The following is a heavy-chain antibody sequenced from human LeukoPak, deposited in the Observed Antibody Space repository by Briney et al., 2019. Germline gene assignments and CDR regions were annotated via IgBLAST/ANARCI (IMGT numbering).Heavy chain of an antibody. J-gene: IGHJ6*03. CDR2: ISGSGGST. Sequence: PGCSLTLSRPASGFSLRNYSMSWLRQAPGTGLEGVSAISGSGGSTDYADSVKGRFTISRNNPKNTLYLQMNSLRAEDTAVYYCAKVIYDILTGGHYYYYYMDVWGKGTTVTVSS. D-gene: IGHD3-9*01. V-gene: IGHV3-23*01. CDR1: GFSLRNYS. CDR3: AKVIYDILTGGHYYYYYMDV.